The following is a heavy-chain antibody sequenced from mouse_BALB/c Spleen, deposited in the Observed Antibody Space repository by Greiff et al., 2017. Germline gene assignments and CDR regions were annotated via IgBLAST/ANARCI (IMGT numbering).Heavy chain of an antibody. D-gene: IGHD2-4*01. Sequence: DVKLVESGGGLVKPGGSLKLSCAASGFTFSSYAMSWVRQSPEKRLEWVAEISSGGSYTYYPDTVTGRFTISRDNAKNTLYLEMSSLRSEDTAMYYCARTYYDYAPFAYWGQGTLVTVSA. CDR3: ARTYYDYAPFAY. CDR2: ISSGGSYT. CDR1: GFTFSSYA. J-gene: IGHJ3*01. V-gene: IGHV5-9-4*01.